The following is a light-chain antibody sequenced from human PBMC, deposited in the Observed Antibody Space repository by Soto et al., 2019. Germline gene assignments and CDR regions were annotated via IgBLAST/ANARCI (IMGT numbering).Light chain of an antibody. Sequence: QSALTQPPSASGSPGQSVTISCTGTSSDVGAYKYVSWYQQHAGKVSKLIIYEVTQRPSGVPYRFSASKSGNTASLTVSGLQAEDEAIYFSSSWAATNVVVFGGGTKLTVL. CDR1: SSDVGAYKY. CDR2: EVT. V-gene: IGLV2-8*01. J-gene: IGLJ3*02. CDR3: SSWAATNVVV.